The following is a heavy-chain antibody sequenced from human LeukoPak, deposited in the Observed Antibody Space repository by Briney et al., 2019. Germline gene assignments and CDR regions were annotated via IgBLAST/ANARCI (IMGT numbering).Heavy chain of an antibody. D-gene: IGHD3-22*01. CDR3: ARDQYSSGYLGY. Sequence: GASVKVSCKPSGYTFTSYGMSWVRQAPGQGLEWMGWISTHNGNTNYAQKLQGRVTMTTDTSTSTAYMELRSLRSDDTAVYYCARDQYSSGYLGYWGQGTLVTVSS. CDR2: ISTHNGNT. V-gene: IGHV1-18*01. CDR1: GYTFTSYG. J-gene: IGHJ4*02.